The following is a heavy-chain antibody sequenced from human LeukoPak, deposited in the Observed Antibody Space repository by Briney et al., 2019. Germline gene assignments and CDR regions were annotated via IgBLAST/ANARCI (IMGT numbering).Heavy chain of an antibody. CDR2: IYANGGT. CDR1: GGSISGYY. D-gene: IGHD5-18*01. V-gene: IGHV4-4*07. J-gene: IGHJ1*01. CDR3: ARDFTRNSYAVAEFFHP. Sequence: PSETLSLTCTVSGGSISGYYWNWIRQSAGKGLEWIGRIYANGGTNYNPSLRSRVSMSVDTSKNQFSLKLTSVTAADTAIYYCARDFTRNSYAVAEFFHPWGQGTLVCVSS.